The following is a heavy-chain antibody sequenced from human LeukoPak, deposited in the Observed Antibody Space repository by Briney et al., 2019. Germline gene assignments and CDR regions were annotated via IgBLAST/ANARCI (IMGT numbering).Heavy chain of an antibody. CDR3: TREAVTANGCFDY. Sequence: KPGGSLRLSCAASGFTFSNAWMTWVRQAPGKGLEWVGRTKSKTDGGTTDYAAPVKGRFTISRDDSKNTLYLQMNSLKTEDTAVYYCTREAVTANGCFDYWGQGTLVTVSS. D-gene: IGHD2-21*02. CDR1: GFTFSNAW. CDR2: TKSKTDGGTT. J-gene: IGHJ4*02. V-gene: IGHV3-15*01.